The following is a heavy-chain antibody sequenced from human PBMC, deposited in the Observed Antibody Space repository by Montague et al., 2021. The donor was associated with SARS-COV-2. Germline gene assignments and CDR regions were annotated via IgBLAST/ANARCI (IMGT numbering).Heavy chain of an antibody. CDR2: IYYGGNN. J-gene: IGHJ3*01. D-gene: IGHD4-11*01. CDR1: GGSITSSTYY. V-gene: IGHV4-39*02. CDR3: ARTVGSDDAFDV. Sequence: SETLSLTCTVSGGSITSSTYYWGWLRQPPGKGLEWIVSIYYGGNNFYNSSLKSRVAISVDTSKNHFSLKLSSVTAADTAVYYRARTVGSDDAFDVWGQGTMVTVYS.